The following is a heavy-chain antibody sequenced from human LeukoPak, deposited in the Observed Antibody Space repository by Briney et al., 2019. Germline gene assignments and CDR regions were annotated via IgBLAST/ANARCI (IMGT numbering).Heavy chain of an antibody. Sequence: GRSLRLSCAASGFTFSSYGMHWVRQAPGKGLEWVAVIWYDGSNKYYADSVKGRFTISRDNSKNTLYLQMNSLRAEDTAVYYCARDSLVITHAFDYWGQGTLVTVSS. V-gene: IGHV3-33*01. D-gene: IGHD3-22*01. J-gene: IGHJ4*02. CDR3: ARDSLVITHAFDY. CDR1: GFTFSSYG. CDR2: IWYDGSNK.